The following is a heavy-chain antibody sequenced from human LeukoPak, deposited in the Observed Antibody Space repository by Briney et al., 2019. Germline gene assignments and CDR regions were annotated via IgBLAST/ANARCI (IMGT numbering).Heavy chain of an antibody. CDR1: GFTFSRCA. V-gene: IGHV3-23*01. CDR2: FSVSGGST. J-gene: IGHJ4*02. CDR3: AKDVKAGSGDYYFDY. D-gene: IGHD3-3*01. Sequence: PGGSLSLSCAASGFTFSRCALNWPRQAPEEGLEWVSTFSVSGGSTYYADSVKCRFTISRNNSENTLYLQKNSQRADDTAVYYCAKDVKAGSGDYYFDYWGQGTLVTVSS.